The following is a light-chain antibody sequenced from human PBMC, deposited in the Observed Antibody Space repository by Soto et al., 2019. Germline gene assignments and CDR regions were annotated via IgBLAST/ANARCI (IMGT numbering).Light chain of an antibody. V-gene: IGKV1-5*03. J-gene: IGKJ2*01. Sequence: DIQMAQSPSTLSASVGDRVTITCRASHNISNCLAWYQQKPGKAPTLLIYKASSLQSGVPSRFSGSGSGTEFTLTISSLQPDDFATYDCQQYTNYRYTFGQGTQLDIK. CDR2: KAS. CDR1: HNISNC. CDR3: QQYTNYRYT.